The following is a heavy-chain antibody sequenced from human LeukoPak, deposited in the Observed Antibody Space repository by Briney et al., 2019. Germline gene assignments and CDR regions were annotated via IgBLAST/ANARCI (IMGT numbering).Heavy chain of an antibody. Sequence: SQTLSLTCAISGDSVSNISTTWSWISQSPSRGLEWLGRTYYRSRWFNDYAVSVKSRITNNPDTSRNQFSLQLNSVTPEDTAVYYCTRGTWRDGLNVWGQGTTVTVSS. CDR1: GDSVSNISTT. V-gene: IGHV6-1*01. CDR3: TRGTWRDGLNV. J-gene: IGHJ6*02. D-gene: IGHD1-1*01. CDR2: TYYRSRWFN.